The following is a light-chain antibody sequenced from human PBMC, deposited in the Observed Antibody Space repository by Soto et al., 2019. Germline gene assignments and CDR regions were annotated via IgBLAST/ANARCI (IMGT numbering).Light chain of an antibody. CDR1: QSVSSY. CDR3: QQRSKWLT. J-gene: IGKJ5*01. Sequence: EIVLTQSPATLSLSPGERATHSCRASQSVSSYLAWYQQKPGQPPRLLIYDASNRATGIPARFSGSGSGTDFTLTINSLEPEDFAVYYCQQRSKWLTFGQGTRLEIK. V-gene: IGKV3-11*01. CDR2: DAS.